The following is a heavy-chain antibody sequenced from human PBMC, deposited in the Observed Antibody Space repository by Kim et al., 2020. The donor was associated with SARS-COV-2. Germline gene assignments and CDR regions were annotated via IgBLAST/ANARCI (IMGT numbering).Heavy chain of an antibody. D-gene: IGHD6-13*01. Sequence: FTISRDNSKNTLYLQMNSLRAEDTAVYYCAKLIPRIGSSRIAAAANEVDYWGQGTLVTVSS. J-gene: IGHJ4*02. CDR3: AKLIPRIGSSRIAAAANEVDY. V-gene: IGHV3-30*02.